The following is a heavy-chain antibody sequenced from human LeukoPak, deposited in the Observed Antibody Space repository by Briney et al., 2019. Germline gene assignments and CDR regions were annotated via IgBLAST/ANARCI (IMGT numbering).Heavy chain of an antibody. Sequence: SETLSLTCAVYDGSFSGYYWSWIRQPPGKGLEWIGEINHSGSTNYNPSLKSRVTISVDTSKNQFSLKLSSVTAADTAVYYCARVWSDSGTFYDDRGAFDYWGQGTLVTVSS. CDR2: INHSGST. J-gene: IGHJ4*02. V-gene: IGHV4-34*01. CDR1: DGSFSGYY. D-gene: IGHD1-26*01. CDR3: ARVWSDSGTFYDDRGAFDY.